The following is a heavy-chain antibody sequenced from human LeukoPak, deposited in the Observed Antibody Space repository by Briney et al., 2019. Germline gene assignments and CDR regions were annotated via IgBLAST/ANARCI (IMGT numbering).Heavy chain of an antibody. J-gene: IGHJ4*02. D-gene: IGHD6-13*01. Sequence: PSETLSLTCTVSGVSISSSSYYWGWIRQPPGKGLEWIGSIYYSGSTYYNPSLKSRVTISVDTSKNQFSLKLSSVTAADTAVYYCARELSSSWYGMAGPFDYWGQGTLVTVSS. CDR3: ARELSSSWYGMAGPFDY. V-gene: IGHV4-39*07. CDR2: IYYSGST. CDR1: GVSISSSSYY.